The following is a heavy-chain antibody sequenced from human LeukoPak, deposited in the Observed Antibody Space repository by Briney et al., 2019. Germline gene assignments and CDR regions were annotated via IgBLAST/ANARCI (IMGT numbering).Heavy chain of an antibody. V-gene: IGHV3-23*01. CDR2: ISGSGGST. CDR3: AKDRVGGIAAPRSFDY. D-gene: IGHD6-25*01. J-gene: IGHJ4*02. CDR1: GFTFSSYS. Sequence: PGGSLRLSCAASGFTFSSYSMTWVRQAPGKGLEWVSAISGSGGSTYYADSVKGRFTISRDNSKNTLYLQMNSLRAEDTAVYYCAKDRVGGIAAPRSFDYWGQGTLVTVSS.